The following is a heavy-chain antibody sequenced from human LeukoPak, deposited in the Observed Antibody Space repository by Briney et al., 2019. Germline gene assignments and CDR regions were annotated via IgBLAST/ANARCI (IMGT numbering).Heavy chain of an antibody. CDR3: AFYRGAHSYFPY. J-gene: IGHJ4*02. V-gene: IGHV3-30*04. D-gene: IGHD3-10*01. CDR2: ISYGGSNK. Sequence: GGSLRLSCAASGFTFSSYAMHWVRQAPGKGLEWVAVISYGGSNKSYADSVKGRFPISRDNSKNTIYLQMNSLRADDTAVYYCAFYRGAHSYFPYWGQGTLVTVSS. CDR1: GFTFSSYA.